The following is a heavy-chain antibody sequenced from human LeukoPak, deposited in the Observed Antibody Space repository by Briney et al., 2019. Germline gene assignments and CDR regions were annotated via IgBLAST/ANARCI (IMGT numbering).Heavy chain of an antibody. V-gene: IGHV4-59*01. CDR1: TDSISSYY. CDR3: ARAGGYSYGHIDY. Sequence: PPETLSLTCTVSTDSISSYYWSWIRQPPGKGLEWIGYISYSGSTNYNPSLKSRVTISVDTSKNQFSLKLSSVTAADTAAYYCARAGGYSYGHIDYWGQGTLVTVSS. CDR2: ISYSGST. D-gene: IGHD5-18*01. J-gene: IGHJ4*02.